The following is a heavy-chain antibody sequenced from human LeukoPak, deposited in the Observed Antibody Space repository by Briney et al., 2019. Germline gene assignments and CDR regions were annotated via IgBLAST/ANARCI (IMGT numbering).Heavy chain of an antibody. CDR3: ARETSQKGAHYMDV. J-gene: IGHJ6*03. CDR1: GGSISSSSYY. D-gene: IGHD3-16*01. CDR2: IYCSGST. Sequence: SETLSLTCTVSGGSISSSSYYWGWIRQPPGKGLEWIGSIYCSGSTYYNPSLKSRVTISVDTSKTQFSLKLSSVTAADTAVYYCARETSQKGAHYMDVWGKGTTVTISS. V-gene: IGHV4-39*07.